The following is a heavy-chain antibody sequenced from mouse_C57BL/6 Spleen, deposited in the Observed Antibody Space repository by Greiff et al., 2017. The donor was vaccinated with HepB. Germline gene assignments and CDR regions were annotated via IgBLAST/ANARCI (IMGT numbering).Heavy chain of an antibody. CDR2: IDPANGNT. CDR3: ATSYDGYREYFDV. V-gene: IGHV14-3*01. Sequence: VQLQQSVAELVRPGASVKLSCTASGFTIKNTYMHWVKQRPEQGLEWIGRIDPANGNTKYAPKFQGKATITADTSSNTAYLQLSSLTSEDTALSYCATSYDGYREYFDVWGTGTTVTVSS. CDR1: GFTIKNTY. D-gene: IGHD2-3*01. J-gene: IGHJ1*03.